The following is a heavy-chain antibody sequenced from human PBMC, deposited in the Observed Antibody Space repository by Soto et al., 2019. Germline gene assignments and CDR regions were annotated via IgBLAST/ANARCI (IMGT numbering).Heavy chain of an antibody. CDR2: ISGSGGST. Sequence: GGSLRLSCAASGFTFSSYAMSWVRQAPGKGLEWVSAISGSGGSTYYADSVKGRFTISRDNSKNTLYLQMNSLRAEDTAVYYCAKDRRSEYSSSYFDYWGQGTLVTVSS. CDR3: AKDRRSEYSSSYFDY. J-gene: IGHJ4*02. D-gene: IGHD6-6*01. CDR1: GFTFSSYA. V-gene: IGHV3-23*01.